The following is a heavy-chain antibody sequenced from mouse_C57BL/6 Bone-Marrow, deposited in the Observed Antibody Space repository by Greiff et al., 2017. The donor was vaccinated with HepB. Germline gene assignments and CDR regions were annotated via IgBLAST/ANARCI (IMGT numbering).Heavy chain of an antibody. D-gene: IGHD2-4*01. CDR1: GFTFSDFY. V-gene: IGHV7-1*01. J-gene: IGHJ4*01. CDR3: AREVDYDYDERTGAMDY. CDR2: SRNKANDYTT. Sequence: EVQRVESGGGLVQSGRSLRLSCATSGFTFSDFYMEWVRQAPGKGLEWIAASRNKANDYTTEYSASVKGRFIVSRDTSQSILYLQMNALRAEDTAIYYCAREVDYDYDERTGAMDYWGQGTSVTVSS.